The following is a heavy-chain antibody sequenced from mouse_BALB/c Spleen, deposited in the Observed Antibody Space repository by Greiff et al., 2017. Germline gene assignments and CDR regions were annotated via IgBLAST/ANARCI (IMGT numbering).Heavy chain of an antibody. V-gene: IGHV1-7*01. J-gene: IGHJ2*01. Sequence: QVQLKQSGAELAKPGASVKMSCKASGYTFTSYWMHWVKQRPGQGLEWIGYINPSTGYTEYNQKFKDKATLTADKSSSTAYMQLSSLTSEDSAVYYCARDYEYYFDYWGQGTTLTVSS. CDR2: INPSTGYT. CDR1: GYTFTSYW. D-gene: IGHD2-4*01. CDR3: ARDYEYYFDY.